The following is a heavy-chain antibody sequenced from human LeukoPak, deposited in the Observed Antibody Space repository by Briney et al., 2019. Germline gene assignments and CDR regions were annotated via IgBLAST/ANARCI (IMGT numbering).Heavy chain of an antibody. CDR2: INHSGST. CDR3: ARVPYYVFWSGYYTGIGFDP. D-gene: IGHD3-3*01. CDR1: GGSFSGYY. V-gene: IGHV4-34*01. Sequence: NPSETLSLTCAVYGGSFSGYYWSWIRQPPGKGLEWIGEINHSGSTNYNPSLKSRVTLSVDTSKNQFSLKLSSVTAADTAVYYCARVPYYVFWSGYYTGIGFDPWGQGTLVTVSS. J-gene: IGHJ5*02.